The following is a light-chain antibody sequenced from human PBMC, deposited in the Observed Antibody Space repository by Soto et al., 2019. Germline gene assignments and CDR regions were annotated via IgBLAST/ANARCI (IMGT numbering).Light chain of an antibody. Sequence: ENVLTQSPGTLSLSPGERATLSCRASQSIGSSYLAWYQQKPGHAPRLIIYGTSSRATGIPDRFSGSGSGTDFTLTIRRLEPEDFAVYYCQQFGSSGLTFGQGTKVEIK. CDR1: QSIGSSY. V-gene: IGKV3-20*01. CDR2: GTS. CDR3: QQFGSSGLT. J-gene: IGKJ1*01.